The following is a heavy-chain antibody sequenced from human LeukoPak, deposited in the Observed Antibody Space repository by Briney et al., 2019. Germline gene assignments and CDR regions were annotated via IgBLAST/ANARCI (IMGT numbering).Heavy chain of an antibody. J-gene: IGHJ3*02. Sequence: GESLKISCKGSGYSFTSCWIGWVRQMPGKGLEWMGIIYPGDSDTRYSPSFQGQVTISADKSISTAYLQWSSLKASDTAMYYCARRRYCGGDCYDRAFDIWGQGTMVTVSS. CDR3: ARRRYCGGDCYDRAFDI. V-gene: IGHV5-51*01. CDR1: GYSFTSCW. CDR2: IYPGDSDT. D-gene: IGHD2-21*02.